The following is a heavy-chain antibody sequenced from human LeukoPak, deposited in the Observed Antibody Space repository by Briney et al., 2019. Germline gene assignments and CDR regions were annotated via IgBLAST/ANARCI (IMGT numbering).Heavy chain of an antibody. CDR3: AVVVPAAIGDWFDP. J-gene: IGHJ5*02. CDR2: INTNTGNP. V-gene: IGHV7-4-1*02. CDR1: GYTFNSYG. Sequence: ASVKVSCKTSGYTFNSYGMNWVRQAPGQGLEWMGWINTNTGNPTYAQGFTGRFVFSLDTSVSTAYLQISSLKAEDTAVYYCAVVVPAAIGDWFDPWGQGTLVTVSS. D-gene: IGHD2-2*01.